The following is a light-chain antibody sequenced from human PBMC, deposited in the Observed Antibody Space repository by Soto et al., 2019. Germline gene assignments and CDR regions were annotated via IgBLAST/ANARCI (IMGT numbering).Light chain of an antibody. J-gene: IGLJ2*01. V-gene: IGLV2-23*03. CDR3: CSYAGSSTFGVV. CDR1: SSDVGSYNL. Sequence: QSALTQPASVSGSPGQSITISCTGTSSDVGSYNLVSWNQQHPGKAPKLMIYEGSKRPSGVSNRFSGSKSGNTASLTISGLQAEDEADYYCCSYAGSSTFGVVFGGGTKVTVL. CDR2: EGS.